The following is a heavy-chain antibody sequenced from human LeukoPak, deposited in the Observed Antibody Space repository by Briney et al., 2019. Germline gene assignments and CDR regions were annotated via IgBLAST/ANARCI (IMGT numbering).Heavy chain of an antibody. CDR3: LRRAKIMTTVALHAFDI. Sequence: GESLKISCKVSGYSFTSYWIGWVPQMPGKGLEWMGIIYPGDSDTRYSPSFQGQVTISADKSINTAYLQWSSLKASDTAMYYCLRRAKIMTTVALHAFDIGPQGTMVTVSS. CDR2: IYPGDSDT. V-gene: IGHV5-51*01. CDR1: GYSFTSYW. J-gene: IGHJ3*02. D-gene: IGHD4-23*01.